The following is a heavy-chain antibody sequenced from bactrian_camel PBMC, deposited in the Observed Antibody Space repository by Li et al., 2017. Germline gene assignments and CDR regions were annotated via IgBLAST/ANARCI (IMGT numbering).Heavy chain of an antibody. CDR1: GFTFSLYA. CDR3: TADPRYGLGY. D-gene: IGHD5*01. J-gene: IGHJ4*01. Sequence: VQLVESGGGLVQPGGSLRLSCAASGFTFSLYAMSWVRQAPGKGLEWVSAINSGGNRAYYADSVKGRFTISRDNAKNTLYLQMNSLKSEDTGLYYCTADPRYGLGYWGQGTQVTVS. CDR2: INSGGNRA. V-gene: IGHV3S31*01.